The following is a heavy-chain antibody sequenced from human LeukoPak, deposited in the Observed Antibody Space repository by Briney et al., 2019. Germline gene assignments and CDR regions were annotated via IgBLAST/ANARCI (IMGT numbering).Heavy chain of an antibody. Sequence: SVKVSCKASGGTFSSHAISWVRQAPGQGLEWMGRIIPILGIANYAQKFQGRVTITADKSTSTAYMELSSLRSEDTAVYYCARNGLYYYYGMDVWGQGTTVTVSS. J-gene: IGHJ6*02. CDR1: GGTFSSHA. V-gene: IGHV1-69*04. CDR3: ARNGLYYYYGMDV. CDR2: IIPILGIA. D-gene: IGHD1-1*01.